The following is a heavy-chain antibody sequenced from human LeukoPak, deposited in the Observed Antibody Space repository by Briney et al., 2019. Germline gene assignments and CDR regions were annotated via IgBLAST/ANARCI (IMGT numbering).Heavy chain of an antibody. Sequence: SVKVSCKASGGTFSSYAISWVRQAPGQGLEWMGGIIPICGTANYAQKFQGRVTITTDESTSTAYMELSSLRSEDTAVYYCARASDYVWRSYRYRPYYYYMDVWGKGTTVTVSS. CDR2: IIPICGTA. D-gene: IGHD3-16*02. V-gene: IGHV1-69*05. CDR3: ARASDYVWRSYRYRPYYYYMDV. CDR1: GGTFSSYA. J-gene: IGHJ6*03.